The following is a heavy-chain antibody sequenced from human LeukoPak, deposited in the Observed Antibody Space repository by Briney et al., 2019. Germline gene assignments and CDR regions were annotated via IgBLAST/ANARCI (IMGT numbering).Heavy chain of an antibody. Sequence: PGGSLRLSCAASGFTFSSYAMHWVRQAPGKGLEWVAVISYDGSNKYYADSVKGRFTISRDNSKNTLYLQMNSLRAEDTAVYYCAKDSLVGGFDYWGQGTLVTVSS. CDR1: GFTFSSYA. J-gene: IGHJ4*02. CDR3: AKDSLVGGFDY. D-gene: IGHD3-10*01. CDR2: ISYDGSNK. V-gene: IGHV3-30*04.